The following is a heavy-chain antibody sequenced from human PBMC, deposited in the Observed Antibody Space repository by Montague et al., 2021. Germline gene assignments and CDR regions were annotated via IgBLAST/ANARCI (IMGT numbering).Heavy chain of an antibody. Sequence: SLRLSCAVSGLTFDNCAMPWVRQAPGKGLEWVSGISASSDNIYYADSVKGRVTISRDNSKNTLYLQMRDLRAEDTAVYYCARDRRGGTYFDYWGQGTLVTVSS. V-gene: IGHV3-23*01. D-gene: IGHD2-15*01. CDR1: GLTFDNCA. CDR2: ISASSDNI. CDR3: ARDRRGGTYFDY. J-gene: IGHJ4*02.